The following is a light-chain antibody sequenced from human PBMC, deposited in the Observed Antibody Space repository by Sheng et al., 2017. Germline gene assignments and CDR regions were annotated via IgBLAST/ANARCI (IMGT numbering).Light chain of an antibody. Sequence: DIQMTQSPSTLSAFVGDRVSITCRASQSVSTWLAWYQQKPGKAPKLLIYKAYSLESGVPSRFSGSGSGTEFTLTISSLQPDDFATYYCLQYSSYSRTFGQGTKVEIK. CDR2: KAY. J-gene: IGKJ1*01. CDR3: LQYSSYSRT. V-gene: IGKV1-5*03. CDR1: QSVSTW.